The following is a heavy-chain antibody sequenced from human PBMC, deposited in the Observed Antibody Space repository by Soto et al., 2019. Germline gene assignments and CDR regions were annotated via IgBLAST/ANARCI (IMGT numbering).Heavy chain of an antibody. CDR1: GFAFSSYG. Sequence: GGSLRLSCAASGFAFSSYGVHWVRQAPGKGLEWVAVISYDGSNKYYADSEKGRFTISRDNSKNTLYLQMNSLRAEDTAVYYCANMASDGNFDYWGQGTLVTVSS. J-gene: IGHJ4*02. CDR3: ANMASDGNFDY. V-gene: IGHV3-30*18. CDR2: ISYDGSNK.